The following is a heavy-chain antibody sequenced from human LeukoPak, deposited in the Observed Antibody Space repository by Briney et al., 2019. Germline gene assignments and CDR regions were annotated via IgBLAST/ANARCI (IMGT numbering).Heavy chain of an antibody. CDR1: GFTFSSYA. V-gene: IGHV3-23*01. CDR3: AKGIPYGSGSYFY. J-gene: IGHJ4*02. CDR2: IGGSGGST. D-gene: IGHD3-10*01. Sequence: PGGSLRLSCAASGFTFSSYAKSWVPQAPGKGLEWVSAIGGSGGSTYYADSVKGRFTISRDNSKNTLYLQMNSLRAEDTAVYYCAKGIPYGSGSYFYWGQGTLVTVSS.